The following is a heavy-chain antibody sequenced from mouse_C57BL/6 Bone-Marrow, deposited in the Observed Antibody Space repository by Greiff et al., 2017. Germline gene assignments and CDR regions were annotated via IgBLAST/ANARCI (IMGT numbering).Heavy chain of an antibody. CDR2: IRLKSDNYAT. CDR1: GFTFSNYW. D-gene: IGHD1-1*01. Sequence: DVQLVESGGGLVQPGGSMKLSCVASGFTFSNYWMNWVRQSPEKGLEWVAQIRLKSDNYATHYAESVKGRFTISRDDSKSSVYLQMNNLRAEDTGIYYCTGRGGSSFYWYFDVWGTGTTVTVSS. CDR3: TGRGGSSFYWYFDV. V-gene: IGHV6-3*01. J-gene: IGHJ1*03.